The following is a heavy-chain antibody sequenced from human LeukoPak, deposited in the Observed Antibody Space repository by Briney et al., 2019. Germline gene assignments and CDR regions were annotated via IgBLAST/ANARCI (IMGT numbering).Heavy chain of an antibody. CDR2: IKYDGTDN. Sequence: GGSVRLSCEASGFDFSNYYMSWVRQAPGKGLEWLANIKYDGTDNYYVDSVKGRFTISRDNAKNSLYLQMSSLRAEDTAVYYCTRDEGATVATYRFDFWGQGTLVTVSS. V-gene: IGHV3-7*01. CDR3: TRDEGATVATYRFDF. D-gene: IGHD4-23*01. J-gene: IGHJ4*02. CDR1: GFDFSNYY.